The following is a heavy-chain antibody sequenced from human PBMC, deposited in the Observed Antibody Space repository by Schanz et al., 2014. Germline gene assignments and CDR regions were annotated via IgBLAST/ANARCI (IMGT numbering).Heavy chain of an antibody. D-gene: IGHD3-16*01. CDR1: GYTFSSYG. Sequence: QVQLVQSGAEVKKPGASVKVSCTASGYTFSSYGISWVRQAPGQGLEWLGWIRPDNGHTTYSQKVRDRVIFTTDTSANTAYMELRSLRSDDTAHYYCVRVPSRDVSFDLWGRGTLVTVSS. CDR3: VRVPSRDVSFDL. CDR2: IRPDNGHT. J-gene: IGHJ2*01. V-gene: IGHV1-18*01.